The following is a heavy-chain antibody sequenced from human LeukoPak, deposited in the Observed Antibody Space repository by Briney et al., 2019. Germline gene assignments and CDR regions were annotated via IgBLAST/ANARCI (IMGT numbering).Heavy chain of an antibody. Sequence: GGSLRLSCAASGFTFSSYGMHWVRQAPGKGLEWVAFIRYDGSNKYYADSVKGRFTISRDNSKNTLYLQMNSLRAEDTAVYYCAREPCSGGSCSHFDYWGQGTLVTVSS. CDR1: GFTFSSYG. CDR2: IRYDGSNK. J-gene: IGHJ4*02. CDR3: AREPCSGGSCSHFDY. D-gene: IGHD2-15*01. V-gene: IGHV3-30*02.